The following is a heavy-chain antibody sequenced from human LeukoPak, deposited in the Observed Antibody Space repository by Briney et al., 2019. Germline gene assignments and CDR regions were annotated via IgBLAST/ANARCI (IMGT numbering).Heavy chain of an antibody. J-gene: IGHJ5*02. V-gene: IGHV3-72*01. CDR3: AREEGNWFDP. Sequence: GGSLRLSCAASGFTFSDHYMDWIRQGPGKGLEWVARIRNKANSYTTEYAASVEGRFTISRDDSKNSLYLQMNSLKTEDTAVYYCAREEGNWFDPWGQGTLVTVSS. CDR2: IRNKANSYTT. CDR1: GFTFSDHY.